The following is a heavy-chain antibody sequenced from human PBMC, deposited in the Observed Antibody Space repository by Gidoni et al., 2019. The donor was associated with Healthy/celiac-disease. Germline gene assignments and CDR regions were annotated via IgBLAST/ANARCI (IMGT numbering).Heavy chain of an antibody. J-gene: IGHJ4*02. CDR2: IYYSGST. CDR1: GGSISSYY. Sequence: QVQLQESGPGLVKPSETLSLTCTVSGGSISSYYWSWIRQPPGKGLEWIGYIYYSGSTNYNPSLKSRVTISVDTSKNQFSLKLSSVTAADTAVYYCARGAYCGGDCYSHTNFDYWGQGTLVTVSS. V-gene: IGHV4-59*01. CDR3: ARGAYCGGDCYSHTNFDY. D-gene: IGHD2-21*01.